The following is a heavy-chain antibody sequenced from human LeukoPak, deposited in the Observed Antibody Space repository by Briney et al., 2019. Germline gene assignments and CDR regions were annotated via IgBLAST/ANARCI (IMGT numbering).Heavy chain of an antibody. CDR3: ARDQFLAGQDAFDI. J-gene: IGHJ3*02. Sequence: GGSLRLSCAASGFTFSSYSMNWVRQAPGKGLEWVSSISSSSSYIYYADSVKGRFTISRDNAKNSLYLQMNSLRAEDTAVYYCARDQFLAGQDAFDIWGQGTMVAVSS. D-gene: IGHD6-25*01. CDR1: GFTFSSYS. V-gene: IGHV3-21*01. CDR2: ISSSSSYI.